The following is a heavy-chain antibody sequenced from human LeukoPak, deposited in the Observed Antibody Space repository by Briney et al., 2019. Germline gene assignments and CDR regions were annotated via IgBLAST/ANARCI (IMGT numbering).Heavy chain of an antibody. Sequence: PGGSLRLSCAASGFTFSSYAMSWVRQAPGKGLEWVSSISGSGGSTYYADSVKARFNISRDNSKNTLYLQMNSLRAEDTAVYYCAKDHYGSGKWGQGTLVTVSS. J-gene: IGHJ4*02. CDR3: AKDHYGSGK. D-gene: IGHD3-10*01. CDR2: ISGSGGST. CDR1: GFTFSSYA. V-gene: IGHV3-23*01.